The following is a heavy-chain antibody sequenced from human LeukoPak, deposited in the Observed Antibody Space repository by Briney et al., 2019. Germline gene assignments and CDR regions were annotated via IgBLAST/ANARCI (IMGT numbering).Heavy chain of an antibody. V-gene: IGHV5-51*01. CDR3: ARRYCSSTSCSRGGGYCFDY. CDR1: GYSFTSYW. J-gene: IGHJ4*02. CDR2: IYPGDSDT. D-gene: IGHD2-2*01. Sequence: GESLKIFCKGSGYSFTSYWIGWVRQMPGKGLEWMGIIYPGDSDTRYSPSFQGQVTISADKSISTAYLQWSSLKASDTAMYYCARRYCSSTSCSRGGGYCFDYWGQGTLVTVSS.